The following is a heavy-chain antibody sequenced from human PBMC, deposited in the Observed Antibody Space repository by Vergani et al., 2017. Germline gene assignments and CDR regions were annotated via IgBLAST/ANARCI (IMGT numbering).Heavy chain of an antibody. Sequence: EVQLLESGGGLVQPGGSLRLSCAASGFTFSSYAMSWVRQAPGKGLEWVSGISGSGGGTDYADSVKGRFTISRDNSRNTLWLQINSLRAEYTAVYYCAKSGLNYCGGDCYFGYWGQGTLVTVSS. CDR2: ISGSGGGT. CDR1: GFTFSSYA. V-gene: IGHV3-23*01. D-gene: IGHD2-21*02. CDR3: AKSGLNYCGGDCYFGY. J-gene: IGHJ4*02.